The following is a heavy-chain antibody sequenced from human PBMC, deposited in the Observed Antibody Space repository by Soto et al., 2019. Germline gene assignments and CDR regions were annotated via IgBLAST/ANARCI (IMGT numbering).Heavy chain of an antibody. Sequence: QVQLVQSGAEVKKPGASVKVSCKASGYTFTGYYMHWVRQAPGQGLEWMGWINPNSGGTNYAQTFQGWVTMTRDTSISTAYMELSRLRSDDTAVYYCAREAAWTTTFDYWGQGTLVTVSS. D-gene: IGHD2-15*01. V-gene: IGHV1-2*04. J-gene: IGHJ4*02. CDR3: AREAAWTTTFDY. CDR2: INPNSGGT. CDR1: GYTFTGYY.